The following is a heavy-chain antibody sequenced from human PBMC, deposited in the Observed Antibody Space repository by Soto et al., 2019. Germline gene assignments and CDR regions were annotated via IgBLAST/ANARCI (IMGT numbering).Heavy chain of an antibody. D-gene: IGHD5-12*01. CDR3: ARDIVATIGFDY. J-gene: IGHJ4*02. CDR1: GFTFSSYS. CDR2: ISSSSSYI. Sequence: GGSLRLSCAASGFTFSSYSMNWSCQSPGKGLEWVSSISSSSSYIYYADSVKGRFTISRDNAKNSLYLQMNSLRAEDTAVYYCARDIVATIGFDYWGQGTLVTVSS. V-gene: IGHV3-21*01.